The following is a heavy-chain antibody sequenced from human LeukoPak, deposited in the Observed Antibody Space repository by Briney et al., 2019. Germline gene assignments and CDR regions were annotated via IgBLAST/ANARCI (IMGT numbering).Heavy chain of an antibody. CDR2: MNPNSGNT. J-gene: IGHJ3*02. CDR1: GYTFTSYD. D-gene: IGHD2-2*01. V-gene: IGHV1-8*01. CDR3: ARASTGDAFDI. Sequence: ASVKVSCKASGYTFTSYDINWVRQATGQGLEWMGWMNPNSGNTGYAQKFQGRVTMTRNTSISAAYMELSSLRSEDTAVDYRARASTGDAFDIWGQGTMVTVSS.